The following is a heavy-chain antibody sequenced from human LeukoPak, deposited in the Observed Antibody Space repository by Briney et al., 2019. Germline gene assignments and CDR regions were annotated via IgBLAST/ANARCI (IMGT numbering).Heavy chain of an antibody. CDR3: AKDGDWAGYCSSTSCPTPYYMDV. CDR1: GFTFSSYG. Sequence: PGGSLRLSCAASGFTFSSYGMHWVRQAPGKGLEWVAFIRYDGSNKYYADSVKGRFTISRDNSKNTLYLQMNSLRAEDTAVYYCAKDGDWAGYCSSTSCPTPYYMDVWGKGTTVTVSS. V-gene: IGHV3-30*02. D-gene: IGHD2-2*01. CDR2: IRYDGSNK. J-gene: IGHJ6*03.